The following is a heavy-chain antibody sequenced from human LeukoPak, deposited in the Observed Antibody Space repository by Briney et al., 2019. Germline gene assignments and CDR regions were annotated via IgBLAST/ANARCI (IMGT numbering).Heavy chain of an antibody. CDR2: IWYDGSNK. Sequence: PGGSLRLSCAASGFTFSTYGMHWVCQAPGKGLEWVAVIWYDGSNKYYADSVKGRFTISRDNSKNTLYLQMISLRAEDTAVYYCAKAVTLVRTDAFDIWGQGTMVTVSS. CDR3: AKAVTLVRTDAFDI. D-gene: IGHD3-10*01. V-gene: IGHV3-33*06. J-gene: IGHJ3*02. CDR1: GFTFSTYG.